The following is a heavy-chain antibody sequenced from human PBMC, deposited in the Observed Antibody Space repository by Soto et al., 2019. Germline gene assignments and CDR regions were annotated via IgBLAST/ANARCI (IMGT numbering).Heavy chain of an antibody. Sequence: VLHATGRGLEWVASITNRSTDIDYADSVKGRFTIARDNAKNLVSLQMHSLRGADTALYYCAKSTFLFYRYVDY. J-gene: IGHJ4*01. V-gene: IGHV3-21*06. D-gene: IGHD1-26*01. CDR2: ITNRSTDI. CDR3: AKSTFLFYRYVDY.